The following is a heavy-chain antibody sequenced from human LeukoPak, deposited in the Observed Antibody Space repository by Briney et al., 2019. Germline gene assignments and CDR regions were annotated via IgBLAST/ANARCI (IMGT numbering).Heavy chain of an antibody. CDR1: GYSFTSYW. J-gene: IGHJ3*02. CDR2: IDPSDSYT. CDR3: ARLGCSGGSCYSVSYYAFDI. D-gene: IGHD2-15*01. Sequence: GESLKISCKGSGYSFTSYWISWVRQMPGKGLEWMGRIDPSDSYTNYSPSFQGQVTISADKSISTAYLQWSSLKASDTAMYYCARLGCSGGSCYSVSYYAFDIWGQGTMVTVSS. V-gene: IGHV5-10-1*04.